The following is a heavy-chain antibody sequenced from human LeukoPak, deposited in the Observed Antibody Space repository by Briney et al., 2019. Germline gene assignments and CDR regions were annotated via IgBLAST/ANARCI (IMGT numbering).Heavy chain of an antibody. J-gene: IGHJ5*02. Sequence: ASVKVSCKASGYTFTSYDINWVRQATGQGLEWMGWMNPNSGNTGYAQKFQGRVTMTRNTSISTAYMELSSLRSEDTAVYYCAREGTYYYDSSGYIPWFDPWGQGTLVTVSS. V-gene: IGHV1-8*01. D-gene: IGHD3-22*01. CDR1: GYTFTSYD. CDR2: MNPNSGNT. CDR3: AREGTYYYDSSGYIPWFDP.